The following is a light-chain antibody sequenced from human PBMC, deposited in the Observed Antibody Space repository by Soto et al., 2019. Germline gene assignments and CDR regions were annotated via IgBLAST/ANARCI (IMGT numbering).Light chain of an antibody. CDR2: KAS. Sequence: DIQMTQSPSTLSAFVGDRVTITCRASQSISSWLAWYQQKPGKAPKLLIYKASNLETGVPSRFSGGGSGTEFTLTISSLQPDDFATYYCQQYNSYSQTFGQGTKLEVK. V-gene: IGKV1-5*03. J-gene: IGKJ2*01. CDR1: QSISSW. CDR3: QQYNSYSQT.